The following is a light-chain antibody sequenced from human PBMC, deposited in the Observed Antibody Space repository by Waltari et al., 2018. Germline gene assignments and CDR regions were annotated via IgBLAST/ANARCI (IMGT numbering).Light chain of an antibody. CDR3: GTWDTDLSVV. Sequence: QSVLTQPPSVSAAPGQKVTISCSGTGSNIGHNFVSWYQQLPGTAPKRLIYDNNKRPSGIPDRFSGSKSGTAATLGITGLQTGDEADYYCGTWDTDLSVVFGGGTKLTVL. CDR2: DNN. J-gene: IGLJ2*01. CDR1: GSNIGHNF. V-gene: IGLV1-51*01.